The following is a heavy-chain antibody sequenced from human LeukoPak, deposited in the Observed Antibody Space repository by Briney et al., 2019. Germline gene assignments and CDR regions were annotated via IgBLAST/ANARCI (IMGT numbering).Heavy chain of an antibody. Sequence: ASVKVSCKASGYTFISYGISWVRQAPGQGLEWMGWISAYNGNTSYAQKLQGRVTMTADTSTTTAYMELRSLRSDDTAVYYCARGYCSSATCRHFDYWGQGALVTVSS. J-gene: IGHJ4*02. V-gene: IGHV1-18*01. CDR1: GYTFISYG. CDR3: ARGYCSSATCRHFDY. CDR2: ISAYNGNT. D-gene: IGHD2-2*01.